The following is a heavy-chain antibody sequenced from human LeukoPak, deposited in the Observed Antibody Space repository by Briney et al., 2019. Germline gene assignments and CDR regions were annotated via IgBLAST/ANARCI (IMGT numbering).Heavy chain of an antibody. Sequence: PGGSLRLSCTASGLTFPNYAMSWVRQAPGKGLEWVSSIKANGATTYYADSVKGRFTLSRDNSKNTLFLQLSSLGAEDTAVYYCAVGSDCSSWGQGTLVAVSS. CDR2: IKANGATT. V-gene: IGHV3-23*01. J-gene: IGHJ5*02. CDR3: AVGSDCSS. D-gene: IGHD2-21*02. CDR1: GLTFPNYA.